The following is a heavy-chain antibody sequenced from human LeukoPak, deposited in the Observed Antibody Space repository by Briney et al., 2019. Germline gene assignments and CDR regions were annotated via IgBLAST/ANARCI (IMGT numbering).Heavy chain of an antibody. D-gene: IGHD4-17*01. Sequence: GGSLRLSCAASGFTFSSYGMHWVRRAPGKGLEWVAFIRYDGSNKYYADSVKGRFTISRDNSKNTLYLQMNSLRAEDTAVYYCAKDDYADYFDYWAREPWSPSPQ. V-gene: IGHV3-30*02. CDR3: AKDDYADYFDY. CDR1: GFTFSSYG. J-gene: IGHJ4*02. CDR2: IRYDGSNK.